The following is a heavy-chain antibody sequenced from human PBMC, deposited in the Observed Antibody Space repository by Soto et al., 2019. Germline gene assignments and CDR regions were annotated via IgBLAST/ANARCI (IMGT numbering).Heavy chain of an antibody. Sequence: QVQLQESGPGLVKPSETLSLTCTVSGGSISRYYWSWIRQPPGKGLEWIGYMYNTGRTVYNPSFKSRVNLSVDTSKNQFSLQLDSVTAADTAVYYCARDLWGYCGTDCYPLDVWGQGTTVTVSS. CDR3: ARDLWGYCGTDCYPLDV. CDR1: GGSISRYY. J-gene: IGHJ6*02. V-gene: IGHV4-59*01. CDR2: MYNTGRT. D-gene: IGHD2-21*02.